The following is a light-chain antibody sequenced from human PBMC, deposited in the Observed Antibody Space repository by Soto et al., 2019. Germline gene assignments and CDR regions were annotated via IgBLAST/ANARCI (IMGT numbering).Light chain of an antibody. J-gene: IGKJ4*01. CDR2: CSS. V-gene: IGKV1-27*01. CDR3: QKYNSAPLN. Sequence: DSQMTQSPCSLSASVGVRVTITCRASLPISNYLSLYQQKPGKIPNLLIYCSSTFQKGVPSWFSGSGSGTDFTLTISSLQPEDVAAYYCQKYNSAPLNFGGGTKVDIK. CDR1: LPISNY.